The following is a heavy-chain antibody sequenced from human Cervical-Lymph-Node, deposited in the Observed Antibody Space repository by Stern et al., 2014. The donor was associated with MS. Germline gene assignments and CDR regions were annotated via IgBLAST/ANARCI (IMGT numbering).Heavy chain of an antibody. J-gene: IGHJ3*02. D-gene: IGHD4-17*01. V-gene: IGHV2-5*02. Sequence: QVTLKESGPTLVKATQPLTLTCTFSGFALRNSGVSVAWIRQPPGKAREWLSVIYWDDEKRYSPSLKSRLSITKDASESQVVLTMTNMDPVDTATYYCTHSLHGDYYDAFDTWGQGTMVTVSS. CDR1: GFALRNSGVS. CDR3: THSLHGDYYDAFDT. CDR2: IYWDDEK.